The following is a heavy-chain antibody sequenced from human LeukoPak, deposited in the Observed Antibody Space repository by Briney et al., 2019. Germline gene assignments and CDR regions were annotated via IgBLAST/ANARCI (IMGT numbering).Heavy chain of an antibody. J-gene: IGHJ4*02. D-gene: IGHD3-10*01. CDR2: IKSKTDGGTT. CDR3: TTRYGSGSYYSKGGSDY. CDR1: GFTFSNAW. V-gene: IGHV3-15*01. Sequence: PGGSLRLSCAASGFTFSNAWMSWVRQAPGKGLEWVGRIKSKTDGGTTDYAAPVKGRFTISRDDSKNTLYLQMNSLKTEDTAVYYCTTRYGSGSYYSKGGSDYWGQGTLVTVSS.